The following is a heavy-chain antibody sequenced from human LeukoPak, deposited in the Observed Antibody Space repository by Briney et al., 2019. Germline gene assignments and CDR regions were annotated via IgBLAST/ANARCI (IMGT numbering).Heavy chain of an antibody. CDR1: GFIFSSYG. CDR2: ISYDESNK. D-gene: IGHD6-19*01. Sequence: GGSLRLSCAASGFIFSSYGMHWVRQAPGKGLEWVAVISYDESNKYYAASVKGRFTISRDTSKNTLYLQMNSLRAEDTAMYYCAKVGYSSGWWGAFDYWVQGTLVTVSS. J-gene: IGHJ4*02. V-gene: IGHV3-30*18. CDR3: AKVGYSSGWWGAFDY.